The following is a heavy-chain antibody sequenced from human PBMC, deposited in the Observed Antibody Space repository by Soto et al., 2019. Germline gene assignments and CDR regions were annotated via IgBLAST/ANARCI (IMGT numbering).Heavy chain of an antibody. J-gene: IGHJ4*02. D-gene: IGHD4-17*01. Sequence: SETLSLTCTVSGGSISSYYWSWIRLPPGKGLEWIGYIYYSGSTNYNPSLKSRVTISVDTSKNQFSLKLSSVTAADTAVYYCARELEDDYGDWFDYWGQGTLVTVSS. CDR2: IYYSGST. CDR3: ARELEDDYGDWFDY. CDR1: GGSISSYY. V-gene: IGHV4-59*01.